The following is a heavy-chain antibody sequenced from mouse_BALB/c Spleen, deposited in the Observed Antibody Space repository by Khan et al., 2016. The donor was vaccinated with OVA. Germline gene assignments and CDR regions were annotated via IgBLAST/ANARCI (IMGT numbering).Heavy chain of an antibody. D-gene: IGHD1-1*01. V-gene: IGHV3-2*02. J-gene: IGHJ2*01. CDR2: ISYSGNT. CDR3: ARVYGGDFDY. Sequence: EVQLQESGPGLVKPSQSLSLTCTVTGYSIASDYAWNWIRQFPGNKLEWMGSISYSGNTNYNPSLKSRISITRDTSKNQFFLQLNSVTSEDTATYYGARVYGGDFDYWGQGTTLTVSS. CDR1: GYSIASDYA.